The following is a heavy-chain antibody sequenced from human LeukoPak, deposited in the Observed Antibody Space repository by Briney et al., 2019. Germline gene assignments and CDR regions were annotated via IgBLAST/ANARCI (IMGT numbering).Heavy chain of an antibody. CDR1: GFTFSNSW. CDR3: TTRVVTTNDY. V-gene: IGHV3-15*01. Sequence: GGSLRLSCAASGFTFSNSWMNWVRQAPGKGLEWVGRIKTTREDGTTNCAAPMSGRLNISRDDSKNTLYLQMDSLKTEDTAAYYCTTRVVTTNDYWGQGTLVTVSS. CDR2: IKTTREDGTT. J-gene: IGHJ4*02. D-gene: IGHD2-21*02.